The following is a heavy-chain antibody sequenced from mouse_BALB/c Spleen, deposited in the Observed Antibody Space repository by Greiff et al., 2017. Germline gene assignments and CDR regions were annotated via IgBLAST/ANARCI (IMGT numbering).Heavy chain of an antibody. CDR2: IYPGSGST. CDR1: GYNFTSYW. Sequence: QVQLQQPGAELVKPGTSVKLSCKASGYNFTSYWINWVKLRPGQGLEWIGDIYPGSGSTNYNEKFKSKATLTVDTSSSTAYMQLSSLASEDSALYYCARGGVYYGYFFDYWGQGTTLTVSS. J-gene: IGHJ2*01. D-gene: IGHD1-2*01. V-gene: IGHV1-55*01. CDR3: ARGGVYYGYFFDY.